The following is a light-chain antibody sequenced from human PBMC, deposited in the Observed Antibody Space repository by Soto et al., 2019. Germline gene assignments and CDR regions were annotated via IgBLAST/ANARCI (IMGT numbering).Light chain of an antibody. CDR3: LQDYNYSWT. CDR1: QGISSY. Sequence: AIQLTQSPSSLSAAVGDRVIITCRASQGISSYLGWYQQKPGKAPKLLIYAASSLQSGVPSRFSGSGSGTDFTLTISSLQPEDFATYYCLQDYNYSWTFGQGTKVDIK. CDR2: AAS. V-gene: IGKV1-6*01. J-gene: IGKJ1*01.